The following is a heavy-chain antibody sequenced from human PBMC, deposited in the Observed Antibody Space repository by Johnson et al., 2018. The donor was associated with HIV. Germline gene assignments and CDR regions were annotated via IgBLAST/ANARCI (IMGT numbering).Heavy chain of an antibody. CDR1: GFTVSSNY. Sequence: VQLVESGGGLIQPEGSLRLSCAASGFTVSSNYMSWVRQAPGKGLEWVSVMYSDGRTFYADSVKGRFTISRDNSKNTLYLQMNSLRAEDAAVYYCAREDGSGWSTSGDDAFDIWGQGTMVTVSA. CDR2: MYSDGRT. CDR3: AREDGSGWSTSGDDAFDI. J-gene: IGHJ3*02. V-gene: IGHV3-53*01. D-gene: IGHD6-19*01.